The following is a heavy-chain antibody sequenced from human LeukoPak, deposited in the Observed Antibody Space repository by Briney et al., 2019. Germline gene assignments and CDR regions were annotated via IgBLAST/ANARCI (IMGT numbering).Heavy chain of an antibody. Sequence: GGSLRLSCAASGFTFSSYWMSWVRQAPGKGLEWVSVIYSGGSTYYADSVKGRFTISRDNSKNTLYLQMNSLRAEDTAVYYCARDRRVRGVIPYYYYYYMDVWGKGTTVTISS. J-gene: IGHJ6*03. CDR1: GFTFSSYW. CDR2: IYSGGST. V-gene: IGHV3-53*01. D-gene: IGHD3-10*01. CDR3: ARDRRVRGVIPYYYYYYMDV.